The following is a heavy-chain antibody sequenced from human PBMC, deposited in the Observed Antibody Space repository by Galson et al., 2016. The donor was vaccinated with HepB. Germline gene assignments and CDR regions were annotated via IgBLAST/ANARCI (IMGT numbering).Heavy chain of an antibody. Sequence: SLRLSCAASGFSFSSYAMSWVRRAPGKGLEWVSSISGSVGSTYYADSVKGRFTISRDNSKNTLYLQMNSLRAEDTAVYYCATLLWFGELLYPFDYWGQGTLFTVSS. CDR3: ATLLWFGELLYPFDY. D-gene: IGHD3-10*01. CDR1: GFSFSSYA. V-gene: IGHV3-23*01. CDR2: ISGSVGST. J-gene: IGHJ4*02.